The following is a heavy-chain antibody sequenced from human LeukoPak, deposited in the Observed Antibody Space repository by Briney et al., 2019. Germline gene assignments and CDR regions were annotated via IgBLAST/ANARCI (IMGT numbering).Heavy chain of an antibody. Sequence: GASVKVSCKASGGTFSSYAISWVRQAPGQGLEWMGGIIPIFGTANYAQKFQGRVTITTDESTSTAYVELSSLRSEDTAVYYCARVELRFGDWNWFDPWGQGTLVTVSS. D-gene: IGHD3-10*01. J-gene: IGHJ5*02. V-gene: IGHV1-69*05. CDR1: GGTFSSYA. CDR3: ARVELRFGDWNWFDP. CDR2: IIPIFGTA.